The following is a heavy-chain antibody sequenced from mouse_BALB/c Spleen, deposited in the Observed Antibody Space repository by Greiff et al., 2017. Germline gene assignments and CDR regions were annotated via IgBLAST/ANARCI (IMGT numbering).Heavy chain of an antibody. V-gene: IGHV2-9*02. J-gene: IGHJ4*01. CDR1: GFSLTIYG. Sequence: VKLMESGPGLVAPSQSLSITCTVSGFSLTIYGVHWVRQPPGKGLEWLGVIWAGGSTNYNSALMSRLSISKDNSKSQVFLKMNSLQTDDTAMYYCARAYLDRNAMDYWGQGTSVTVSS. CDR2: IWAGGST. D-gene: IGHD5-5*01. CDR3: ARAYLDRNAMDY.